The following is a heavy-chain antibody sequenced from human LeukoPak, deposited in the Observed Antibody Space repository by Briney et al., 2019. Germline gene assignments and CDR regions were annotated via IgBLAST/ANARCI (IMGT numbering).Heavy chain of an antibody. V-gene: IGHV1-18*01. CDR2: ISAYNGNT. Sequence: ASVKVSCKASGYTFTSCGISWVRQAPGQGLEWMGWISAYNGNTNFAQKLQDRVTMTTDTSTSTAYMELRSLRSDDTAVYYCARAGSSSWYSEFDYWGQGTLVTVSS. CDR1: GYTFTSCG. J-gene: IGHJ4*02. D-gene: IGHD6-13*01. CDR3: ARAGSSSWYSEFDY.